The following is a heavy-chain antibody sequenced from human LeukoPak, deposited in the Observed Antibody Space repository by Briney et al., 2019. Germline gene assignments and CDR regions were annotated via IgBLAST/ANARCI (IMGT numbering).Heavy chain of an antibody. J-gene: IGHJ6*02. Sequence: ASVTVSCTASGYTFTSYGISWVRQAPGQGLEWMGWISAYNGNTNYAQKLQGRVTMTTDTSTSTAYMELRSLRSDDTAVYYCARELGIAVASYYYYYGMDVWGQGTTVTVSS. V-gene: IGHV1-18*01. CDR1: GYTFTSYG. CDR2: ISAYNGNT. D-gene: IGHD6-19*01. CDR3: ARELGIAVASYYYYYGMDV.